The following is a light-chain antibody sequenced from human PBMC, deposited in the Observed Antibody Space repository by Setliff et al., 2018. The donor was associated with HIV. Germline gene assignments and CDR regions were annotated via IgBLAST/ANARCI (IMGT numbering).Light chain of an antibody. V-gene: IGLV2-14*01. CDR3: NSKTGTITHV. J-gene: IGLJ1*01. CDR1: SSDVGGYDY. CDR2: EVS. Sequence: QSVLTQPASVSGSPGQSITISCTGTSSDVGGYDYVSWYQQHPDKAPKLMIYEVSNRPSGVSNRFSGSKSGSTASLTISGLQAEDEADYYCNSKTGTITHVFGTGTKVTVL.